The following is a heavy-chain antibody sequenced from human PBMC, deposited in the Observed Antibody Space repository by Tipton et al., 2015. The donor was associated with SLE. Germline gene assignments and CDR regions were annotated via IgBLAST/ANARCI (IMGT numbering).Heavy chain of an antibody. CDR2: IKQDGSEK. CDR3: ARDSLPYYYDSSGYY. Sequence: GSLRLSCAASGFTFSSSWMSWVRQAPGKGLEWVANIKQDGSEKYYVDSVKGRFTISRDNAKNSLYLQMNSLRAEDTAVYYCARDSLPYYYDSSGYYWGQGTLVTVSS. D-gene: IGHD3-22*01. CDR1: GFTFSSSW. J-gene: IGHJ4*02. V-gene: IGHV3-7*01.